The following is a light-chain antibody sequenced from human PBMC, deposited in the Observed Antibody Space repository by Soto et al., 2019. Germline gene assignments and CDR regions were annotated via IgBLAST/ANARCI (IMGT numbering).Light chain of an antibody. CDR3: QTCGTGMQV. CDR1: SGHNNYA. Sequence: QLVLTQSPSASASLGASVKLTCTLSSGHNNYAIAWHQQQPEKGPRYLMKLNSDGSHSKGDGIPDRFSGSSSGAERYLTISNRQSEDEADYYCQTCGTGMQVFGGGTKLTVL. V-gene: IGLV4-69*01. CDR2: LNSDGSH. J-gene: IGLJ3*02.